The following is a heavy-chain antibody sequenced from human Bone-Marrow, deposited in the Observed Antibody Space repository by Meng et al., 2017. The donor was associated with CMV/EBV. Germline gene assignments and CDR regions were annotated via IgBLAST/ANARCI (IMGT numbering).Heavy chain of an antibody. CDR1: GLNYPYCW. CDR2: IKPDGSEQ. J-gene: IGHJ4*02. V-gene: IGHV3-7*03. Sequence: GGSLRLSCTVAGLNYPYCWMNWVRQCPGKGLEWVAGIKPDGSEQWYEDSVKGRFTISRDNAKNSLYMQMNSLRAEDTALYYCAKGDCSSTSSPIDYWGQGTLVTVSS. D-gene: IGHD2-2*01. CDR3: AKGDCSSTSSPIDY.